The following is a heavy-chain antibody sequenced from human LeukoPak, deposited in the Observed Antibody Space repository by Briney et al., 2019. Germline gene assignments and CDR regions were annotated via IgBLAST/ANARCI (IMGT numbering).Heavy chain of an antibody. D-gene: IGHD3-3*01. Sequence: ASVKVSFKVSGYTLTELSMHWVRQAPGKGLEWMGGFGPEDGETIYAQKFQGRVTMTEDTSTDTAYMELSSLRSEDTAVYYCATGIEWFPDAFDIWGQGTMVTVSS. CDR3: ATGIEWFPDAFDI. CDR2: FGPEDGET. V-gene: IGHV1-24*01. J-gene: IGHJ3*02. CDR1: GYTLTELS.